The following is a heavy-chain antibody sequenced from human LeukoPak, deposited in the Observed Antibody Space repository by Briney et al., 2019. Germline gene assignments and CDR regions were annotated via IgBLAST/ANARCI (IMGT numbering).Heavy chain of an antibody. CDR2: TSSSGSPI. J-gene: IGHJ4*02. V-gene: IGHV3-11*04. CDR3: ARVDCSSTSCYEFDY. D-gene: IGHD2-2*01. CDR1: GFTFTDYY. Sequence: PGGSLRLPCAASGFTFTDYYMSWFRQAPGKGLDWVSYTSSSGSPIYYAGSVKGRFAISRDNAKNSLSLQMNSLRAEDTAVYYCARVDCSSTSCYEFDYWGQGTLVIVSS.